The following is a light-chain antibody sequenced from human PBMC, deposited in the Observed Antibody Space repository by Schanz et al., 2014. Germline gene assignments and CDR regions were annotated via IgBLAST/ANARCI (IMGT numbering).Light chain of an antibody. CDR1: QSISSF. J-gene: IGKJ1*01. V-gene: IGKV1-39*01. CDR2: AAS. Sequence: DIQMTQSPSSLSASVGDRVTITCRASQSISSFLNWYQQKPGKAPKLLIYAASSLQSAVPSRFIGSGSGTEFTLTNSSLQPDDFASYYCQHYNSYPWTFGQGTKGAIK. CDR3: QHYNSYPWT.